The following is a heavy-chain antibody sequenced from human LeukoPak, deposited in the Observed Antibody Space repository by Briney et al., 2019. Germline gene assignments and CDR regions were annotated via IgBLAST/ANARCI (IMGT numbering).Heavy chain of an antibody. J-gene: IGHJ3*02. CDR3: ARARYVNSFYAFDI. Sequence: ASVKVSCKASGYTFTDYYIHWVRQAPGQGLEWMGWINPNSGGTKFAQKFQGRVTMTRDTSVSTAYMELGRLTSDDTAVYYCARARYVNSFYAFDIWGQGTLVTVSS. CDR2: INPNSGGT. CDR1: GYTFTDYY. D-gene: IGHD3-9*01. V-gene: IGHV1-2*02.